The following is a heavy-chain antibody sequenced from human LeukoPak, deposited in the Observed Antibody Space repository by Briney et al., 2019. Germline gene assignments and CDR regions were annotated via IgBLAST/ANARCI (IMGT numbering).Heavy chain of an antibody. CDR2: IIPILGIA. CDR1: GGTFSSYA. CDR3: ARDSGSYINFDY. J-gene: IGHJ4*02. D-gene: IGHD1-26*01. Sequence: PAASVKVSCKASGGTFSSYAISWVRQAPGQGLEWMGRIIPILGIANYAQKFQGRVTITADKSTSTAYMELSSLRSEDTAVYYCARDSGSYINFDYWGQGTLVTVSS. V-gene: IGHV1-69*04.